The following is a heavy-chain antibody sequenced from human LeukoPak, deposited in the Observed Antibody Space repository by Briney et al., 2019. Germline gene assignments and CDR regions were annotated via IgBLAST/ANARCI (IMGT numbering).Heavy chain of an antibody. Sequence: GGSLRLSCAASGFTFSSYSMNWVRQAPGKGLEWVSSISSSSSYIYYADSVKGRFTISRDNAKNSLYLQMNSRRAEDTAVYYCARDDILTGYYPNPFDYWGQGTLVTVSS. CDR2: ISSSSSYI. D-gene: IGHD3-9*01. CDR3: ARDDILTGYYPNPFDY. CDR1: GFTFSSYS. V-gene: IGHV3-21*01. J-gene: IGHJ4*02.